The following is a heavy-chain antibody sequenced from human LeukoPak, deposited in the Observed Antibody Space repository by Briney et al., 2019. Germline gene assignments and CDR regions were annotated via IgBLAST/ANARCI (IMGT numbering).Heavy chain of an antibody. V-gene: IGHV3-23*01. Sequence: PGGSLRLSCAASGFAFSSYAMSWVRQAPGKGLEWVSAISGSRGSTYYGESVKGRFTISRGHSKEKLELQMDNLRAEDTAVYYCAKQDFGYYYYYYMDVWGKGTTVTVSS. D-gene: IGHD2-15*01. J-gene: IGHJ6*03. CDR2: ISGSRGST. CDR1: GFAFSSYA. CDR3: AKQDFGYYYYYYMDV.